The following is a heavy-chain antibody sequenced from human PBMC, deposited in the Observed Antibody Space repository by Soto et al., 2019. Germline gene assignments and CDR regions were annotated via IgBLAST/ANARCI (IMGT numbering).Heavy chain of an antibody. J-gene: IGHJ3*02. Sequence: SVKVSCKASGGAFSSYAISWVRQAPGQGLEWMGGIIPIFGTANYAQKFQGRVTITADESTSTAYMELSSLRSEDTAVYYCAVTNGDHDAFDIWGQGTMVTVSS. V-gene: IGHV1-69*13. CDR2: IIPIFGTA. D-gene: IGHD3-10*01. CDR1: GGAFSSYA. CDR3: AVTNGDHDAFDI.